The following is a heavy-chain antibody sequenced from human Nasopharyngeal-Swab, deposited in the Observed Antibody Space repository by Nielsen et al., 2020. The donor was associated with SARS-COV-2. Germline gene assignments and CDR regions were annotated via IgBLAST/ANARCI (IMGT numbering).Heavy chain of an antibody. CDR2: ISSSSSYI. Sequence: GESLKISCAASGFTFSSYSMNWVRQAPGKGLEWVSSISSSSSYIYYADSVKGRFTISRDNAKNSLYLQMNSLRDEDTAVYYCVREFEATGATYLDYWGLGTLVTVSS. J-gene: IGHJ4*02. CDR1: GFTFSSYS. D-gene: IGHD1-26*01. CDR3: VREFEATGATYLDY. V-gene: IGHV3-21*01.